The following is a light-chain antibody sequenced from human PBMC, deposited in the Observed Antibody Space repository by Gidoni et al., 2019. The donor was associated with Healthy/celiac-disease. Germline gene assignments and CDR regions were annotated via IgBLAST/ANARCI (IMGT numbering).Light chain of an antibody. CDR2: GAS. CDR1: QSVSSSY. CDR3: HQYGSSPPYT. J-gene: IGKJ2*01. Sequence: EIVLTQSPGTLSLSPGERATLSCRASQSVSSSYLAWYQQKPGQAPRLLIYGASSRATVIPDRFSGSWSGTYFTLTISRLEPEDFAVYYCHQYGSSPPYTFGQGTKLEIK. V-gene: IGKV3-20*01.